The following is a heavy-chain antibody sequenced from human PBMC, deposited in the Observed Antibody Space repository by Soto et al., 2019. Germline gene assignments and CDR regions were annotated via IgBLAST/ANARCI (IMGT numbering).Heavy chain of an antibody. CDR2: ISPSGFST. CDR3: VREAVAFDY. J-gene: IGHJ4*02. Sequence: ASVKVSCKASGFSLTSYYMHWVRQAPGQGFEWMGLISPSGFSTSYAQRFQGRVTMTNDTSTSTVYMDLSSLTSEDTAVYYCVREAVAFDYWGQGTLVTVSS. CDR1: GFSLTSYY. V-gene: IGHV1-46*01. D-gene: IGHD6-19*01.